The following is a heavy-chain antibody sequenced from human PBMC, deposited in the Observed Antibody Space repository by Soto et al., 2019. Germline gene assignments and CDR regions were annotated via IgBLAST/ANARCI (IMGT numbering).Heavy chain of an antibody. CDR1: GVTVSSYA. D-gene: IGHD6-13*01. CDR3: ARDGYSSSWNGRAFDY. Sequence: PGGSLGLSCAASGVTVSSYAMHWVRKAPGKGLEWVAVISYDGSNKYYADSVKGRFTISRDNSKNTLYLQMNSLRAEDTAVYYCARDGYSSSWNGRAFDYWGQGTLVTVSS. J-gene: IGHJ4*02. CDR2: ISYDGSNK. V-gene: IGHV3-30-3*01.